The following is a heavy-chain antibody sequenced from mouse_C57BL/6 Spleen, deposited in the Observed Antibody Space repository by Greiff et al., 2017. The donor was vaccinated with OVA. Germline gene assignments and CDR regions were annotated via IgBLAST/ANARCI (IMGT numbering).Heavy chain of an antibody. CDR1: GFSLTSYG. V-gene: IGHV2-5*01. Sequence: VKLVESGPGLVQPSQSLSITCTVSGFSLTSYGVHWVRQSPGKGLEWLGVIWRGGSTDYNAAFMSRLSITKDNSKSQVFFKMNSLQADDTAIYYCAKSSSGLYAMDYWGQGTSVTVSS. CDR2: IWRGGST. CDR3: AKSSSGLYAMDY. J-gene: IGHJ4*01. D-gene: IGHD3-2*02.